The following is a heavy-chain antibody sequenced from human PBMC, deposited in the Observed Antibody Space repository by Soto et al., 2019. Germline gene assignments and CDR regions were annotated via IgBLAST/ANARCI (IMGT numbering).Heavy chain of an antibody. V-gene: IGHV4-39*01. CDR3: ARRLYYDSSGFEGGGMDV. CDR2: IYYSGST. D-gene: IGHD3-22*01. Sequence: PSETLSLTCTVSGGSISSSSYYWGWIRQPPGKGLEWIGSIYYSGSTYYNPSLKSRVTISVDTSKNQFSLKLSSVTAADTAVYYCARRLYYDSSGFEGGGMDVCGQGTTVTV. CDR1: GGSISSSSYY. J-gene: IGHJ6*02.